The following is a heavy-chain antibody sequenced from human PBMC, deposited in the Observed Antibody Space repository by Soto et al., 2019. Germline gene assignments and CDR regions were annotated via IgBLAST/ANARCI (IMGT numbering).Heavy chain of an antibody. CDR2: IWYDGSNK. J-gene: IGHJ6*02. Sequence: PGGSLRLSCSASGFTFSSYGMHWVRQAPGKGLEWVAVIWYDGSNKYYADSVKGRFTISRDNSRNTLYLQMNSLRAEDTAVYYCARDRGGMDVWGQGTTVTVSS. CDR1: GFTFSSYG. CDR3: ARDRGGMDV. V-gene: IGHV3-33*01.